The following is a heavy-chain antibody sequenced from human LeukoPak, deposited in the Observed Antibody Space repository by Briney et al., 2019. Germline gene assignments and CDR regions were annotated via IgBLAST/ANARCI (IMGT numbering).Heavy chain of an antibody. V-gene: IGHV4-61*02. CDR3: ARGEVRVRGVITPFDY. CDR1: GGSISSGSYY. J-gene: IGHJ4*02. Sequence: SETLSLTCTVSGGSISSGSYYWSWIRQPAGKGLEWIGRIYGSGSTKYNPSLQSRVTMSLDTSKNQVSLKMTSVTAADTAVYYCARGEVRVRGVITPFDYWGQGTLVTVSS. D-gene: IGHD3-10*01. CDR2: IYGSGST.